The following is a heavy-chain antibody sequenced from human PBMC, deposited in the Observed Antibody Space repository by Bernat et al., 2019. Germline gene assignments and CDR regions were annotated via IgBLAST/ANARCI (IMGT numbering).Heavy chain of an antibody. D-gene: IGHD3-10*01. CDR1: GGSISSSSYY. J-gene: IGHJ4*02. CDR3: AKARYGSGSYYGFGDY. Sequence: QLQLQESGPGLVKPSETLSLTCTVSGGSISSSSYYWGWIRQPPGKGLEWIGSIYYSGSTYYNPSLKSRVTISVDTSKNQFSLKLSSVTAADTAVYYCAKARYGSGSYYGFGDYWGQGTLVTVSS. CDR2: IYYSGST. V-gene: IGHV4-39*01.